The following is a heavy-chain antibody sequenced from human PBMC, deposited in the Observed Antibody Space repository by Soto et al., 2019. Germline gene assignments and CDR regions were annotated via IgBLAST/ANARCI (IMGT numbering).Heavy chain of an antibody. CDR3: ARAVSTKTAAIDY. CDR2: ITPIDGST. D-gene: IGHD4-17*01. CDR1: GYTFTTYY. J-gene: IGHJ4*02. V-gene: IGHV1-46*01. Sequence: QVQLVQSGAEVKNPGASVKVSCKASGYTFTTYYMHWLRQARGQGLEWMGIITPIDGSTRYDQKFQDRVTMTRDTSTSTVYMELSSLRSEDTAVYSCARAVSTKTAAIDYWGQGTLVTVSS.